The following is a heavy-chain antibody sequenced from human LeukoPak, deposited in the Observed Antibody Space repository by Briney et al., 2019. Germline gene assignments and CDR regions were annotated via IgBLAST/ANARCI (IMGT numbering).Heavy chain of an antibody. Sequence: GKSLRLSCAASGFTFSSYDMHWVRQAPGKGLEWVAVIWYDGSNKYYADSVKGRFTISRDNSKNTLYLQMNSLRAEDTAVYYCARDASGSYELDYWGQGTLVTVSS. D-gene: IGHD3-10*01. CDR3: ARDASGSYELDY. CDR2: IWYDGSNK. CDR1: GFTFSSYD. J-gene: IGHJ4*02. V-gene: IGHV3-33*01.